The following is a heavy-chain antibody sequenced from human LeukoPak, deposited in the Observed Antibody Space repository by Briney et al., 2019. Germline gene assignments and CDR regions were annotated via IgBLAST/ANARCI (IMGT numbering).Heavy chain of an antibody. CDR2: ISSNGGST. CDR1: GFTFSSYA. Sequence: PGESLRLSCAASGFTFSSYAMHWVRQAPGRGLEYVSAISSNGGSTNYANSVKGRFTISRDNSKNTLYLQMGSLRAEDMAVYYCARSYYMDVWGKGTTVTVSS. CDR3: ARSYYMDV. V-gene: IGHV3-64*01. J-gene: IGHJ6*03.